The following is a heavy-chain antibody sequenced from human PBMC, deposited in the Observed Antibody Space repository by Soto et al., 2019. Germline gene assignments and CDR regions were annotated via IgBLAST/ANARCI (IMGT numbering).Heavy chain of an antibody. CDR3: ARPMDRTGWLFYGQ. V-gene: IGHV5-51*01. Sequence: GESLKISCKGSGYSFTIYCIAWVLQMPWKGLEWMGSIFPVDSDTRYSPSFQGQVTISVDKSISTAYLQWNSVKASDTAMYCCARPMDRTGWLFYGQWGQGTLVTVSS. CDR1: GYSFTIYC. J-gene: IGHJ4*02. CDR2: IFPVDSDT. D-gene: IGHD6-19*01.